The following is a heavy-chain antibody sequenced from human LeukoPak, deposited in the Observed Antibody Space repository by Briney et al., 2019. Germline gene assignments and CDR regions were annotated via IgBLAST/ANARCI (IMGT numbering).Heavy chain of an antibody. CDR1: GFTVSSNY. Sequence: GGSLRLSCAASGFTVSSNYMSWVRQAPGKGLEWVSVIYSGGSTYYADSVKGRFTISRDNSKNTLYLQMNSLRAEDTAVYYCAREDGSGTYYRDYWGQGTLVTVSS. J-gene: IGHJ4*02. CDR2: IYSGGST. CDR3: AREDGSGTYYRDY. V-gene: IGHV3-53*05. D-gene: IGHD3-10*01.